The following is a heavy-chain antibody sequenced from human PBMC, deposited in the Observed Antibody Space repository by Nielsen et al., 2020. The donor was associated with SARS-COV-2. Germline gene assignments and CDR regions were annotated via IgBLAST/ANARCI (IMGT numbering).Heavy chain of an antibody. J-gene: IGHJ4*02. CDR1: GGSISSGDYY. V-gene: IGHV4-30-4*01. CDR2: IYYSGST. D-gene: IGHD3-10*01. Sequence: LRLSCTVSGGSISSGDYYWSWIRQPPGKGLEWIGYIYYSGSTYYNPSLKSRVTISVDTSKNQFSLKLSSVTAADTAVYYCAREAYYGSGRTHWGQGTLVTVSS. CDR3: AREAYYGSGRTH.